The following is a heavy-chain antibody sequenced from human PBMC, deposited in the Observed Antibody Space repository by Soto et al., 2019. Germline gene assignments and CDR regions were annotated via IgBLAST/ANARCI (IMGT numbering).Heavy chain of an antibody. V-gene: IGHV3-23*01. CDR3: AKSYGDTWKLYYFDY. CDR2: ISGIGGST. Sequence: EVQLLESGGGLVQPGGSLRISCAASGFTFRKYSMSWVRQAPGKGLEWVSGISGIGGSTYYADSVKGRFTISRDNSKNTLYLQMNSLRAEDTAVYSCAKSYGDTWKLYYFDYWGQGTLVTVSS. D-gene: IGHD1-20*01. J-gene: IGHJ4*02. CDR1: GFTFRKYS.